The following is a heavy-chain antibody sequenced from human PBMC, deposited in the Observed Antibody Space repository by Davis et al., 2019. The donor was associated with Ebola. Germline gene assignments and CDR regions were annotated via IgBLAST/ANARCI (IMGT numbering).Heavy chain of an antibody. CDR2: FDPEDGET. Sequence: ASVKVSCKVSGYTLTELSMHWVRQAPGKGLEWMGGFDPEDGETIYAQKFQGRVTMTEDTSTDTVYMELSSLRSEDTAVYYCARETASYGYVDAFDIWGQGTMVTVSS. J-gene: IGHJ3*02. CDR1: GYTLTELS. V-gene: IGHV1-24*01. CDR3: ARETASYGYVDAFDI. D-gene: IGHD5-18*01.